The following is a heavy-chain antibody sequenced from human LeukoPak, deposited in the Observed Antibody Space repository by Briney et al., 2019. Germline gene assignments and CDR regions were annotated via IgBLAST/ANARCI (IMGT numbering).Heavy chain of an antibody. V-gene: IGHV3-72*01. CDR2: IRIKAKSYTT. D-gene: IGHD6-13*01. CDR1: GFTFSSYA. Sequence: GGSLRLSCAASGFTFSSYAMSWVRQAPGKGPEWVGRIRIKAKSYTTEYAESVQGRFTISRDDSKNSLYLQMNSLKTEDTAVYYCASSYISSWPKDRIFDYWGQGTLVTVSS. CDR3: ASSYISSWPKDRIFDY. J-gene: IGHJ4*02.